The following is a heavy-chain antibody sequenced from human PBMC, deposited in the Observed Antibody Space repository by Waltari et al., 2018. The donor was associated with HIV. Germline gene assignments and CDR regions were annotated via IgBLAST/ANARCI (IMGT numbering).Heavy chain of an antibody. CDR1: GFPFNRLW. CDR2: INEDGSAR. Sequence: EMQLVQSGGGLVQPGGSLRLPCAASGFPFNRLWMSWGRQAPGKGLEWVANINEDGSARAYVASVRGRFTISRDNTKNVLFLQMDSLRVEDTAIYYCARAEIWGQGTVVTVSS. CDR3: ARAEI. V-gene: IGHV3-7*03. J-gene: IGHJ4*02.